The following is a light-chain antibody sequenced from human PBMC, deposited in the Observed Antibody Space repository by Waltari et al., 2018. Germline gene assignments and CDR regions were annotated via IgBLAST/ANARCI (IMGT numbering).Light chain of an antibody. CDR1: QSISSY. CDR3: QQSYSTPPLT. Sequence: DIQMTQSPSSLPASVGDRVTITCRASQSISSYLNWYQQKPGKAPKLLIYAASSLQSGVPSRFSGSGSGTDFTLTISSLQPEDFATYDCQQSYSTPPLTFGGGTKVEIK. J-gene: IGKJ4*01. CDR2: AAS. V-gene: IGKV1-39*01.